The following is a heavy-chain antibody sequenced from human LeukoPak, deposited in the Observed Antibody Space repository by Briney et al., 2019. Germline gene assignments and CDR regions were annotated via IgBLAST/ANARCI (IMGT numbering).Heavy chain of an antibody. D-gene: IGHD6-19*01. J-gene: IGHJ4*02. CDR2: ISWNSGSI. CDR3: AKDNRRHYTSGPNPDSLH. V-gene: IGHV3-9*01. CDR1: GFTFDDYA. Sequence: PGGSLRLSCAASGFTFDDYAMHWVRQVPGKGLEWVSGISWNSGSIDYADSVKGRFTISRDNAKNSLYLQMNSLRVEDTALYYCAKDNRRHYTSGPNPDSLHWGQGALVTVSS.